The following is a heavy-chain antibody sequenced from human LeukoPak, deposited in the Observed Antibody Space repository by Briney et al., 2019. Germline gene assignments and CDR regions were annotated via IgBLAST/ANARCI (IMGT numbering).Heavy chain of an antibody. CDR1: GFTFRNYN. V-gene: IGHV3-21*01. CDR3: ARDPGSLAVAYGYFQH. D-gene: IGHD6-19*01. Sequence: GVSLRLSCAASGFTFRNYNMNWLRQAPGKGLEGVSSITSSSGYIYYADSVKGRFTISRDNAKNSLYLQMNSLRAEDTAVYYCARDPGSLAVAYGYFQHWGQGTLVTVSS. CDR2: ITSSSGYI. J-gene: IGHJ1*01.